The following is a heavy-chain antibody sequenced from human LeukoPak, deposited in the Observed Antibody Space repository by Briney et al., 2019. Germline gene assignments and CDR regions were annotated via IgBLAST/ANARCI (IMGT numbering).Heavy chain of an antibody. CDR1: GFTFSSYG. Sequence: GGTLRLSCAASGFTFSSYGMNWVRQAPGKGLGWVSYISSSGSTIYYADSVKGRFTISRDNAKNSLYLQMNSLRAEDTAVYYCAELGITMIGGVWGKGTTVTISS. J-gene: IGHJ6*04. V-gene: IGHV3-48*04. CDR3: AELGITMIGGV. CDR2: ISSSGSTI. D-gene: IGHD3-10*02.